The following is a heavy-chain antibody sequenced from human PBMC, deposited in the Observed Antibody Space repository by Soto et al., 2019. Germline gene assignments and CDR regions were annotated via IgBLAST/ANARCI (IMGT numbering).Heavy chain of an antibody. Sequence: ASVKVSCKASGGTFSSYAISWVRQAPGQGLEWMGWISAYNGNTNYAQKLQGRVTMTTDTSTSTAYMELRSLRSDDTAVYYCARETPPGALNYWGQGTLVTVSS. CDR1: GGTFSSYA. J-gene: IGHJ4*02. D-gene: IGHD1-26*01. CDR3: ARETPPGALNY. V-gene: IGHV1-18*01. CDR2: ISAYNGNT.